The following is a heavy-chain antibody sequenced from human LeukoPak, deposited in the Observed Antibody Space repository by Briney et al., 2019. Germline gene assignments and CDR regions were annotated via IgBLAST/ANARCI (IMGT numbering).Heavy chain of an antibody. CDR1: RYTFPRLG. D-gene: IGHD6-13*01. J-gene: IGHJ4*02. V-gene: IGHV1-18*01. Sequence: ASVKVSCKASRYTFPRLGISWWGQAPGQGLEWMGWISAYNGNTNYAQKLQGRVTMTTDTSTSTTYMELRSLRSDDTAVYYYARYGARYSSSFWGPRTLVTVSS. CDR2: ISAYNGNT. CDR3: ARYGARYSSSF.